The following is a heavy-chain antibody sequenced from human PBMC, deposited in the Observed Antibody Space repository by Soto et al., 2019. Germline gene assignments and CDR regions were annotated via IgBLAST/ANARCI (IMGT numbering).Heavy chain of an antibody. Sequence: GGSLSLSCTVSGFTFSGYDMTWVRQAPGKGLEWISYITRGGTTYYAHSAKGRFTISRDNAKNSLYLHLNSLTAEDTAIYYCARVLYATWSSFDYWGQGTLVTVSS. CDR2: ITRGGTT. V-gene: IGHV3-48*03. D-gene: IGHD1-26*01. J-gene: IGHJ4*02. CDR1: GFTFSGYD. CDR3: ARVLYATWSSFDY.